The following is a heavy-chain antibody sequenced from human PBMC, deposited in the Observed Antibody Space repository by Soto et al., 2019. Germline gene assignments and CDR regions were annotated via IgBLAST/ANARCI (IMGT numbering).Heavy chain of an antibody. CDR2: VSANNGHT. Sequence: ASVKVSCKASGFTFSNYGLNWVRQAPGQGLEWMGWVSANNGHTNYAQNLQGRVSMTTDTSTSTAYVEMRGLTFDDTAVYYCARDIESVTAKHFFYYYAMDVWGQGTTVTVSS. V-gene: IGHV1-18*01. CDR3: ARDIESVTAKHFFYYYAMDV. CDR1: GFTFSNYG. D-gene: IGHD2-8*01. J-gene: IGHJ6*02.